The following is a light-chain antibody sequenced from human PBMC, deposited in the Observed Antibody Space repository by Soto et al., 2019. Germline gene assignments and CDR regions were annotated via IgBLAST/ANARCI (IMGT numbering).Light chain of an antibody. Sequence: EIVLTQSPATLSLSPVERATLXTRASQSVSSYLAWYQQKPGQAPRLLIYDASNRATGIPARFSGSGSGTDFTPTISSLEPEDFAVYYCQQRSNWLTFGGGTKVDIK. CDR2: DAS. V-gene: IGKV3-11*01. J-gene: IGKJ4*01. CDR3: QQRSNWLT. CDR1: QSVSSY.